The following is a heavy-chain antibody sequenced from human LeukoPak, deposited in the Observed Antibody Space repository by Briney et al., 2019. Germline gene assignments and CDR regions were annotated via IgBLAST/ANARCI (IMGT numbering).Heavy chain of an antibody. D-gene: IGHD2-2*01. V-gene: IGHV3-23*01. CDR2: TGSTGVST. CDR3: AKDPGVVPAHYFDY. J-gene: IGHJ4*02. CDR1: GFTFSSYA. Sequence: GGSLRLSCAAPGFTFSSYAMNWVRQAPGKGLEWVSATGSTGVSTFYADSVKGRFTVSGDDSKNTLSLQMNSLRAEDTAVYYCAKDPGVVPAHYFDYWGQGILVTVSS.